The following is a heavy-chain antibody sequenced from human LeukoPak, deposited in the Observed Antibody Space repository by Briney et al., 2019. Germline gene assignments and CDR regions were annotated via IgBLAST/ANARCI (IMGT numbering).Heavy chain of an antibody. J-gene: IGHJ5*02. Sequence: PSETLSLTCTVSGGSISSYYWSWIRQPPGKGLEWIGYIYYSGSTNYNPSLKSRVTISVDTSKHQFSLKLSSVTAADTAVYYCARVYGGNSDWFDPWGQGTLVTVSS. CDR1: GGSISSYY. D-gene: IGHD4-23*01. CDR3: ARVYGGNSDWFDP. V-gene: IGHV4-59*01. CDR2: IYYSGST.